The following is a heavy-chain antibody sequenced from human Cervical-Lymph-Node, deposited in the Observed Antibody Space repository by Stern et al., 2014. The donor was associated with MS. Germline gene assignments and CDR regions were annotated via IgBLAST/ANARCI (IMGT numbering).Heavy chain of an antibody. J-gene: IGHJ4*02. V-gene: IGHV1-69*06. CDR3: ARLDLVIYFPGMAAAGKRPDPDHVDN. Sequence: QVQLVESGAEVKKPGSSVKVSCKTSGVTFSMYAISWVRQAPGQGLEWMGKIIPLFGTTTYAQNFQGRVTITADTSTTTAYMELSGLKSEDTAVYYCARLDLVIYFPGMAAAGKRPDPDHVDNWGQGTLVTVSS. CDR1: GVTFSMYA. CDR2: IIPLFGTT. D-gene: IGHD6-13*01.